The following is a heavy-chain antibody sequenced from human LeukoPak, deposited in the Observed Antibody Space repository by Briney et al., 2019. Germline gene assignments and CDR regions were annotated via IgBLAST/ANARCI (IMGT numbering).Heavy chain of an antibody. J-gene: IGHJ4*02. Sequence: PGGSLRLSCAASGFTFSNSWMSWIRQAPGKGLEWVGRIKSKTDGGTTDYAAPVKGRFTISSDDSKNTLYLQMNSLKTEVTAVYYCMWDPDFDYWGQGTLVTVSS. CDR1: GFTFSNSW. D-gene: IGHD1-26*01. CDR3: MWDPDFDY. CDR2: IKSKTDGGTT. V-gene: IGHV3-15*01.